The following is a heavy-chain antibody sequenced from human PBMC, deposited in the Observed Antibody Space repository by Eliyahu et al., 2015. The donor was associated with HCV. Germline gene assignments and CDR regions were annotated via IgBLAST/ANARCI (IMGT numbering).Heavy chain of an antibody. V-gene: IGHV4-59*01. D-gene: IGHD6-19*01. J-gene: IGHJ5*02. CDR1: GGSITTYY. CDR3: ASGGGGIAVAGTGGWFDP. Sequence: QVQLQESGPGLVKPSETLSLTCTVSGGSITTYYXSWIRQPPGKGLEWIGYIHYSGSTNYNPXLKSRVTISLDTSKSQFSLNLTSVTAADTAVYYCASGGGGIAVAGTGGWFDPWGQGTLVTVSS. CDR2: IHYSGST.